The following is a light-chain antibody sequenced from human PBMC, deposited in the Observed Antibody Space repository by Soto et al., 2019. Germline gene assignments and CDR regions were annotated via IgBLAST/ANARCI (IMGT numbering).Light chain of an antibody. Sequence: QSVLTQPPSASGTPGQRVTISCSGGSSNIGTNAVNWYQQLPGTAPKLLIYNNNQRPSGVPDRFSGSKSGTSASLAISGLQSEDEADYYCAACDDSLNGYVFGPGTKLTVL. CDR3: AACDDSLNGYV. CDR1: SSNIGTNA. J-gene: IGLJ1*01. V-gene: IGLV1-44*01. CDR2: NNN.